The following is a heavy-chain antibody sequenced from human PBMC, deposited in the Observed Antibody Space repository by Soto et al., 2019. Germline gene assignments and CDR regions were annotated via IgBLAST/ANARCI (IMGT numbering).Heavy chain of an antibody. V-gene: IGHV3-30*03. CDR3: ARDDEETYSYFYSGMDV. J-gene: IGHJ6*02. Sequence: GGSLRLSCAASGFTLGTYGMHWVRRAPGGGLEWVAVISYDGSDKYYADSVKGRFTISRDNSKNTLYLQMNSLRAEDTAVYYCARDDEETYSYFYSGMDVWGQGTTVTVSS. CDR2: ISYDGSDK. CDR1: GFTLGTYG.